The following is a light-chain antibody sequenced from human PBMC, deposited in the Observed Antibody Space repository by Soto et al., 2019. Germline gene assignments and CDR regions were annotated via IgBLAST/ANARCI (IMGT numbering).Light chain of an antibody. CDR1: QSVSNN. CDR3: QQYHQWPLT. CDR2: FAS. Sequence: EIVMTQSPATLSVSPGDKADLSCRASQSVSNNLAWYQHSTGQAPRRLIYFASTRATGIPARFSGSGSGTEFSLTISSLQSEDLALYYCQQYHQWPLTFGGGTKVETK. J-gene: IGKJ4*01. V-gene: IGKV3-15*01.